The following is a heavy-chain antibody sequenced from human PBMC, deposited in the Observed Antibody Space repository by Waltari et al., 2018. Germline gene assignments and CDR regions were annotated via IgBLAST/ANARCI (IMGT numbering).Heavy chain of an antibody. CDR3: ARWRARAAAGGPPFDY. J-gene: IGHJ4*02. CDR2: INHRGST. CDR1: GGSFSGYY. D-gene: IGHD6-13*01. V-gene: IGHV4-34*01. Sequence: QVQLQQWGAGLLKPSETLSLTCAVYGGSFSGYYWSWIRQPPGKGLEWIGEINHRGSTNYNPALKSRVTISGDTSKNQFSLKLSSVTAADTAVYYCARWRARAAAGGPPFDYWGQGTLVTVSS.